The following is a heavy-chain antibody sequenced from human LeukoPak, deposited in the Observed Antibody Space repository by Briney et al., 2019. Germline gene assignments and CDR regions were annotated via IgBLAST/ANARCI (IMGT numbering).Heavy chain of an antibody. Sequence: PSETLPLTCAVYGGSFSGYYWSWIRQPPGKGLEWIGEINHSGRTNYNPSLKSRVTISVDTSKNQFSLKLSSVTAADTAVYYCARGRDQELLWFGESGGAEYGMDVWGQGTTVTVSS. CDR1: GGSFSGYY. CDR2: INHSGRT. CDR3: ARGRDQELLWFGESGGAEYGMDV. J-gene: IGHJ6*02. V-gene: IGHV4-34*01. D-gene: IGHD3-10*01.